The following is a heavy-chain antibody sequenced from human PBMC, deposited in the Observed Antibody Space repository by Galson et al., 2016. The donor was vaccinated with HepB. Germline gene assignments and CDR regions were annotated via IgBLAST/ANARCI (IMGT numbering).Heavy chain of an antibody. V-gene: IGHV3-7*01. D-gene: IGHD1-26*01. CDR2: IRKDGTEK. CDR3: VRGIDTHMGRRFHYGMDV. J-gene: IGHJ6*02. CDR1: GFSFSTQW. Sequence: SLRLSCAVSGFSFSTQWMNWVRQAPGKGLEWVANIRKDGTEKNYVDSVKGRFAISRDNPKNTLYLQMSILRVEDTALYYCVRGIDTHMGRRFHYGMDVWGQGTTVIVSS.